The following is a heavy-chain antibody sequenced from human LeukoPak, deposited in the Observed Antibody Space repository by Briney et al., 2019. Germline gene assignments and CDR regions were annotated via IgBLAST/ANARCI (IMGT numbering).Heavy chain of an antibody. CDR1: GGSFSGYY. Sequence: PSETLSLTCAVYGGSFSGYYWSWIRQPPGKGLEWIGEINHSGSTNYNPSLKSRVTISVDTSKNQFSLKLSSVTAADTAVYYCAGGPYYYGSGSYYRKLKPKKNWFDPWGQGTLVTVSS. V-gene: IGHV4-34*01. CDR3: AGGPYYYGSGSYYRKLKPKKNWFDP. CDR2: INHSGST. J-gene: IGHJ5*02. D-gene: IGHD3-10*01.